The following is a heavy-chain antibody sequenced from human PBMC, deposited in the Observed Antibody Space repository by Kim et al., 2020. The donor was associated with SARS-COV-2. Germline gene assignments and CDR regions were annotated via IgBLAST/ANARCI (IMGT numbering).Heavy chain of an antibody. CDR3: ARDVLLWFGELLFDY. V-gene: IGHV3-11*06. D-gene: IGHD3-10*01. J-gene: IGHJ4*02. Sequence: GRFTISRDNAKNSLYLQMNSLRAEDTAVYYCARDVLLWFGELLFDYWGQGTLVTVSS.